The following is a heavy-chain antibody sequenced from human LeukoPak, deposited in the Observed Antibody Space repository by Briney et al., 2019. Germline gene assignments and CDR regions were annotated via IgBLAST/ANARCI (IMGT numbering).Heavy chain of an antibody. CDR1: GGSFSGYY. CDR3: AREITFGITMDWFDP. D-gene: IGHD3-10*01. V-gene: IGHV4-34*01. J-gene: IGHJ5*02. Sequence: SETLSLTCAVYGGSFSGYYWSWIRQPPGKGLEWIGEINHSGSTNYNPSLKSRVTISVDTSKNQFSLKLSSVTAADTAVYYCAREITFGITMDWFDPWGQGTLVTVSS. CDR2: INHSGST.